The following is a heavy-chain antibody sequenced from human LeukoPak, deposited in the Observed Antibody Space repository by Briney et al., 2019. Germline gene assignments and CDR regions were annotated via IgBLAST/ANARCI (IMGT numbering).Heavy chain of an antibody. D-gene: IGHD1-26*01. J-gene: IGHJ4*02. CDR2: FYSGGGI. CDR1: GFTVSNNH. V-gene: IGHV3-66*01. CDR3: ARVGDVGPFDY. Sequence: PGGSLRLSCAASGFTVSNNHMSWVRQAPGKGLEWVSFFYSGGGIYYADSVKGRFTISRDNSRNTLYLQMGSLRAEDMAVYYCARVGDVGPFDYWGQGTLVTVSS.